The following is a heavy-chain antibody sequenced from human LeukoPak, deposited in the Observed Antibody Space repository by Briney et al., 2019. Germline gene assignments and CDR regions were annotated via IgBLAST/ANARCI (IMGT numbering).Heavy chain of an antibody. J-gene: IGHJ6*03. CDR1: GYTFTSYD. CDR2: MNPNSGNT. D-gene: IGHD3-9*01. CDR3: ARVYLTDYYYYMDV. Sequence: ASVKVSCKASGYTFTSYDINWVRQATGQGLEWMGWMNPNSGNTGYAQKFRGRVTMTRNTSISTAYMELSSLRSEDTAVYYCARVYLTDYYYYMDVWGKGTTVTISS. V-gene: IGHV1-8*01.